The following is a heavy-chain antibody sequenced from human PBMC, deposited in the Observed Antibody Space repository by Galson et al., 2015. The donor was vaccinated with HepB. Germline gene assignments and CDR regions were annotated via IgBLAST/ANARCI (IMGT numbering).Heavy chain of an antibody. CDR3: ARVGVGGTSALKY. CDR2: ISDSSTFT. D-gene: IGHD1-26*01. J-gene: IGHJ4*02. CDR1: GFTFRDFY. Sequence: SLRLSCAASGFTFRDFYMTWLRQAPGKGLEWVSYISDSSTFTKYADSVKGRVTISRDNAKNSLYLQMDSLRVDDTAVYYCARVGVGGTSALKYWGQGTLVTVSS. V-gene: IGHV3-11*06.